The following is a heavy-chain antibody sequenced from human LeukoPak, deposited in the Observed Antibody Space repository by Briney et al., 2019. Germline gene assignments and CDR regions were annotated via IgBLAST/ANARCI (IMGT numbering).Heavy chain of an antibody. CDR2: ISYDGSNK. D-gene: IGHD4-17*01. Sequence: GGSLRLSCVASGFTFSRYAMHWVRQAPGKGLEWVAVISYDGSNKYYADSVKGRFTISRDNSKNTLYLQMNSLRAEDTAVYYCARGEDGTGDYRPSYFDSWGQGTLVTVSS. J-gene: IGHJ4*02. CDR3: ARGEDGTGDYRPSYFDS. V-gene: IGHV3-30-3*01. CDR1: GFTFSRYA.